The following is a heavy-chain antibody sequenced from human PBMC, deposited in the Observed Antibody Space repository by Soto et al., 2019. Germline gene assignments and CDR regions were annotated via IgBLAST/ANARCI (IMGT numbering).Heavy chain of an antibody. D-gene: IGHD6-19*01. CDR1: GFTFSNYA. Sequence: EVQLLESGGGLVQPGGSLRLSCAASGFTFSNYAMSWVRQAPGKGLEWVSTVTSSGGSTYYADSVKGRFTISRDTSKNTLFLQMTSLRADDTAVYYCAKPASIAVTGLFDYLGQGTLVTVSS. J-gene: IGHJ4*02. CDR3: AKPASIAVTGLFDY. CDR2: VTSSGGST. V-gene: IGHV3-23*01.